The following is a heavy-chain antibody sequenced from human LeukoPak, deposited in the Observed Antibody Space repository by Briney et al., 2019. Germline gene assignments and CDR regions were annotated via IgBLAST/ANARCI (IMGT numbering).Heavy chain of an antibody. D-gene: IGHD6-19*01. CDR2: IKQDGSEK. CDR1: GFTFSSYW. Sequence: GGSLRPSCAASGFTFSSYWMSWVRQAPGKGLEWVANIKQDGSEKYYVDSVKGRFTISRDNAKNSLYLQMNSLRAEDTAVYYCARETIAVAGNYFDYWGQGTLVTVSS. J-gene: IGHJ4*02. CDR3: ARETIAVAGNYFDY. V-gene: IGHV3-7*01.